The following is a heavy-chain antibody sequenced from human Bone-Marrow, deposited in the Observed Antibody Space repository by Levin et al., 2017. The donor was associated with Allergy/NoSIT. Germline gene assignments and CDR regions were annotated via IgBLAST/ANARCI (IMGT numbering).Heavy chain of an antibody. Sequence: GGSLRLSCAASGFTFNSYTMNWVRQAPGKGLEWVSSITSTSTYIYYADSVKGRFTISRDNAKKSLYLQMNSLRAEDTAVSYCARGLHDYGDIGRWFDPWGQGTLVTVSS. CDR2: ITSTSTYI. D-gene: IGHD4-17*01. V-gene: IGHV3-21*01. CDR1: GFTFNSYT. CDR3: ARGLHDYGDIGRWFDP. J-gene: IGHJ5*02.